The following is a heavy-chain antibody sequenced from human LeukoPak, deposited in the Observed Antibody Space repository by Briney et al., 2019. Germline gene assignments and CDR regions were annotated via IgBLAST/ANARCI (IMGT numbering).Heavy chain of an antibody. D-gene: IGHD4-17*01. CDR2: IVVGSGNT. J-gene: IGHJ6*02. CDR3: AAGIEKDYVGYYYYYYGMDV. V-gene: IGHV1-58*01. CDR1: GFTFTSSA. Sequence: GTSVKVSCKASGFTFTSSAVQWVRQARGQRLEWIGWIVVGSGNTNYAQKFQERVTITRDMSTSTAYMELSSPRSEDTAVYHCAAGIEKDYVGYYYYYYGMDVWGQGTTVTVSS.